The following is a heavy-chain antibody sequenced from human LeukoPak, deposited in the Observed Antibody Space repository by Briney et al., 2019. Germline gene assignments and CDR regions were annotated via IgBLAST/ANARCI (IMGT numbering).Heavy chain of an antibody. D-gene: IGHD6-19*01. CDR1: GFTFSNYG. J-gene: IGHJ4*02. V-gene: IGHV3-30*18. CDR2: ISYDGSNT. Sequence: PGRSLSLSCAASGFTFSNYGMHWVRQAPGKGLEWVAVISYDGSNTFYADSVKGRFTISRDNSKNTLYLQVNSLRAEDTAVYYCAKDPHSSGWYFTAFDYWGQGTLVTVSS. CDR3: AKDPHSSGWYFTAFDY.